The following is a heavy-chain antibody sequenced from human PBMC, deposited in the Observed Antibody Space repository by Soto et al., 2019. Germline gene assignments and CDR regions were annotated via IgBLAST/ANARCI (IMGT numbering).Heavy chain of an antibody. V-gene: IGHV2-5*01. CDR1: GFSLSTRGVG. J-gene: IGHJ6*02. D-gene: IGHD2-2*01. CDR2: IYWNDDK. CDR3: AHRPSSTNPWYGLDV. Sequence: GSGPTLVNPTQTLTLTCTFSGFSLSTRGVGVGWIRQPPGKALEWLALIYWNDDKRYSPSLQSRLTITKGTSKNQVVLTMTNVDPVDTATYYCAHRPSSTNPWYGLDVWGQGTTVTVSS.